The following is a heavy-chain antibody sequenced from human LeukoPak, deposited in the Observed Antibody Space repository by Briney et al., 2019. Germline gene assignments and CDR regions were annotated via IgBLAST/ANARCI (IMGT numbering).Heavy chain of an antibody. D-gene: IGHD2-2*01. Sequence: GGSLRLSCAASGFTFSDYYMSWIRQAPGKGLEWVSAISGSGGSTYYADSVKGRFTISRDNSKNTLYLQMNSLRAEDTAVYYCAKAVVVPAAMPNWFDPWGQGTLVTVSS. V-gene: IGHV3-23*01. J-gene: IGHJ5*02. CDR3: AKAVVVPAAMPNWFDP. CDR2: ISGSGGST. CDR1: GFTFSDYY.